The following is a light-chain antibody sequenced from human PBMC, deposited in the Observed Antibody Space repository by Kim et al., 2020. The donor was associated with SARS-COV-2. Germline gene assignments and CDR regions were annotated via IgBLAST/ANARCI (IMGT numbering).Light chain of an antibody. CDR1: QDISYR. CDR2: DAS. V-gene: IGKV1-33*01. Sequence: SASAVDRVTITCQANQDISYRLNWYQQKAGKAPKPRICDASKLQAGFPSRFSGSGSGTQFTFTITNLQPEDTGTYYCMQYDDLPYTFGRGTKLEIK. J-gene: IGKJ2*01. CDR3: MQYDDLPYT.